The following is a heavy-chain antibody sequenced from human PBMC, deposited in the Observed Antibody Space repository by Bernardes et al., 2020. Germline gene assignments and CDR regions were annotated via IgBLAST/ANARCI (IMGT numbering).Heavy chain of an antibody. Sequence: SETLSLTCTVSGGSISSSSYYWGWIRQPPGKGLEWIGSIYYSGSTYYNPSLKSRVTISVDTSKNQFSLKLSSVTAADTAVYYCASVGWDYYYYYYMDVWGKGTTVTVSS. CDR2: IYYSGST. V-gene: IGHV4-39*01. CDR1: GGSISSSSYY. D-gene: IGHD6-19*01. J-gene: IGHJ6*03. CDR3: ASVGWDYYYYYYMDV.